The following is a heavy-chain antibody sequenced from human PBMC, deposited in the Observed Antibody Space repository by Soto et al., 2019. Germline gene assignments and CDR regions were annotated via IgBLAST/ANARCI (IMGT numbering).Heavy chain of an antibody. V-gene: IGHV5-51*01. CDR3: ARRARGNWAFDY. J-gene: IGHJ4*02. CDR2: IYPGDSDT. CDR1: GYTFTNYW. Sequence: HGESLKISCEGSGYTFTNYWIGWVRQMPGKGLEWMGIIYPGDSDTRYSPSFQGQVTFSADKSTTSAYLQWSSLKASDTAIYFCARRARGNWAFDYWGQGTLVTVSS. D-gene: IGHD3-16*01.